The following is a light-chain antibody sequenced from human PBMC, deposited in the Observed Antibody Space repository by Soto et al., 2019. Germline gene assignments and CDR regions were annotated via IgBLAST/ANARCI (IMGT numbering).Light chain of an antibody. V-gene: IGKV3-20*01. Sequence: EIVLTQSPGTLSLSPGERATLSCRASQSVSSSYLAWYRQKPGQAPRLLIYGASSRATGIPDRFSGTGSGTDFTLTISSLEPEDFAVYYCQQYGSSPLTFGQGTKVEIK. CDR2: GAS. CDR1: QSVSSSY. J-gene: IGKJ1*01. CDR3: QQYGSSPLT.